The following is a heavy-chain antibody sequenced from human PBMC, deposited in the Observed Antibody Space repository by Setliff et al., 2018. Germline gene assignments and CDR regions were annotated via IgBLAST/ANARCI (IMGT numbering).Heavy chain of an antibody. V-gene: IGHV4-4*07. CDR1: GGSLSSYF. D-gene: IGHD3-22*01. CDR3: ARDHLVGYDSRGYFP. CDR2: IYTSGST. J-gene: IGHJ5*02. Sequence: SETLSLTCTVSGGSLSSYFWSWVLQPAGKGLEWIGRIYTSGSTNYNPSLKSRVTMSIDTSKNQFSLKLTSVTAADTAVYYCARDHLVGYDSRGYFPWGQGTLVTVSS.